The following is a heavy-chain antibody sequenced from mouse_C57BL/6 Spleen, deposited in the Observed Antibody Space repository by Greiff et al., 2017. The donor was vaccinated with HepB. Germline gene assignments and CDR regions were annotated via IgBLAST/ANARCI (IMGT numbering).Heavy chain of an antibody. CDR2: ISGGGGNT. D-gene: IGHD1-1*01. V-gene: IGHV5-9*04. CDR1: GFTFSSYT. CDR3: AKQSLTYYYGSSYERGARDY. J-gene: IGHJ4*01. Sequence: DVQLVESGGGLVKPGGSLKLSCAASGFTFSSYTMSWVRQTPEKRLEWVATISGGGGNTYYPDSVKGRFTIARDNAKNTLYLQMSSLRSEDTAVDYGAKQSLTYYYGSSYERGARDYGGQGTAVTVSS.